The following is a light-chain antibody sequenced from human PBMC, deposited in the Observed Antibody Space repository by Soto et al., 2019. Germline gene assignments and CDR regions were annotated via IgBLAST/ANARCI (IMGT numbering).Light chain of an antibody. CDR3: QQRGNCPGT. V-gene: IGKV3-11*01. CDR2: DAS. J-gene: IGKJ4*01. CDR1: QSVSSY. Sequence: EIVLTQSPATLSLSPGERATLSCRASQSVSSYLAWYQQKPGQAPRLLIYDASNRATGIPARFSGSGSGTDFTLTISSLEPEDFAVYSCQQRGNCPGTFGGGTMV.